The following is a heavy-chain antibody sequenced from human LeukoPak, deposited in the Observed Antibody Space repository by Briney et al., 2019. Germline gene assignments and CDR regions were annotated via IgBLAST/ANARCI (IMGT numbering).Heavy chain of an antibody. D-gene: IGHD2-2*01. J-gene: IGHJ3*02. CDR3: ARDLGDIVVVPAADAFDI. CDR1: GFTFSSYW. CDR2: INTDGNIT. Sequence: PGGSLRLSCAASGFTFSSYWMHWVRQAPGKGLVWVSRINTDGNITSYADSVKGRFTISRDNAKNTLYLQMHSLRAEDTAVYYCARDLGDIVVVPAADAFDIWGQGTMVTVSS. V-gene: IGHV3-74*01.